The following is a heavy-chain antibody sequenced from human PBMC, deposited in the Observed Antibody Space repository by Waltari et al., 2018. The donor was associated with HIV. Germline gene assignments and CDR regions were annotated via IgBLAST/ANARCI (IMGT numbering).Heavy chain of an antibody. Sequence: EVQLVESGGGLVQPGRSLRLSCAASGFTFADYAMHWVRQAPGQCLEVFSGCRWNSGSTGYADSVKGRFTTSRDHAKNSLYLQMNSLRAEDTVLYYCAKDMGLYYRGDLDYWGQGTLVTVSS. V-gene: IGHV3-9*01. J-gene: IGHJ4*02. CDR3: AKDMGLYYRGDLDY. CDR1: GFTFADYA. CDR2: CRWNSGST. D-gene: IGHD3-22*01.